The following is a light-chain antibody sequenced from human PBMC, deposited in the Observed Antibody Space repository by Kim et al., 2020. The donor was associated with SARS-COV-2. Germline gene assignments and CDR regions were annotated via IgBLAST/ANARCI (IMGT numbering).Light chain of an antibody. J-gene: IGKJ1*01. Sequence: ASVGDRVTMTCRASQGIRNDLGWYQQKPGKAPKLLIYAASSLQSGVRSRFSGSGYGTDFTLTISSLQPEDFETYYWRQDYNYPWTFGQGTKLDIK. CDR3: RQDYNYPWT. CDR2: AAS. CDR1: QGIRND. V-gene: IGKV1-6*01.